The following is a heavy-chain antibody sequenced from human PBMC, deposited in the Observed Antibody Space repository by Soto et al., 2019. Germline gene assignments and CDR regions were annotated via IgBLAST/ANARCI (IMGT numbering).Heavy chain of an antibody. CDR3: ARGPPYYDFWSGYSLRGPVMDV. J-gene: IGHJ6*02. CDR2: INHSGST. D-gene: IGHD3-3*01. V-gene: IGHV4-34*01. Sequence: PSETLSLTCAVYGGSFSGYYWSWIRQPPGKGLEWIGEINHSGSTNYNPSLKSRVTISVDTSKNQFSLKLSSVTAADTAVYYCARGPPYYDFWSGYSLRGPVMDVWGQGTTVTVSS. CDR1: GGSFSGYY.